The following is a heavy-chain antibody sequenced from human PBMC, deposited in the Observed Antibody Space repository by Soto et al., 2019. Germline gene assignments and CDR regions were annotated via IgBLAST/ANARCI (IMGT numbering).Heavy chain of an antibody. D-gene: IGHD6-6*01. CDR3: ARQLARRLTMDV. Sequence: SETLSLTCTVSGGSISSGGYYWSWIRQHPGKGLEWIGYIYYSGSTYYNPSLKSRVTISVDTSKNQFSLKLSSVTAADTAVYYCARQLARRLTMDVWGQGTTVTVSS. CDR1: GGSISSGGYY. J-gene: IGHJ6*02. V-gene: IGHV4-31*02. CDR2: IYYSGST.